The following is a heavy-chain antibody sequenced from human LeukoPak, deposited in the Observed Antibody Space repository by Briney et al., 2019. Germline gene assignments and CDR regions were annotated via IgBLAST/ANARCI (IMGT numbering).Heavy chain of an antibody. J-gene: IGHJ6*03. Sequence: SETLSLTCTVSGYSISSGYYWGWIRQPPGKGLEWIGSIYHSGSTYYNPSLKSRVTISVDTSKNQFSLKLSSVTAADTAVYYCATGARGYSYGHFYYYYYMDVWGKGTTVTVSS. CDR3: ATGARGYSYGHFYYYYYMDV. V-gene: IGHV4-38-2*02. D-gene: IGHD5-18*01. CDR2: IYHSGST. CDR1: GYSISSGYY.